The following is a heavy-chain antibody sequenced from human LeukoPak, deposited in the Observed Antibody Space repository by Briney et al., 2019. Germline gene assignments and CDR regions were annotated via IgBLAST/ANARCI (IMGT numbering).Heavy chain of an antibody. D-gene: IGHD2-2*01. CDR2: ISWNSGSI. V-gene: IGHV3-9*01. CDR1: GFTFDDYA. J-gene: IGHJ4*02. Sequence: GRSLRLSCAASGFTFDDYAMHWVRQAPGKGLEWVSGISWNSGSIGYADSVKGRFTISRDNAKNSLYLQMNSLRAEDTAWYYCAKGPAFDYWGQGTLVTVSS. CDR3: AKGPAFDY.